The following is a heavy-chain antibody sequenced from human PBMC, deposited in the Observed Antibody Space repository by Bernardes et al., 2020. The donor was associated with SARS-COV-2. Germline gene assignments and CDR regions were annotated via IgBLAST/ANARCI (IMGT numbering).Heavy chain of an antibody. Sequence: GGSLRLSCAASGFIFSDYAMHWVRQAPGKGLEWVALISHDGGHKYYADSVRGRFTVSRDNSKNTLYLQINSLRAEDTAMYYCAKILSSGWFDLRVGYFENWGQGTLVTVSS. CDR2: ISHDGGHK. D-gene: IGHD6-19*01. V-gene: IGHV3-30*18. CDR3: AKILSSGWFDLRVGYFEN. J-gene: IGHJ4*02. CDR1: GFIFSDYA.